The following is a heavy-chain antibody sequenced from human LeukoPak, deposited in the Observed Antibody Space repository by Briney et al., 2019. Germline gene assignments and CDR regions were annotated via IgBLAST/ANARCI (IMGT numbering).Heavy chain of an antibody. CDR3: ARDVHPSYGDYFDY. Sequence: GGSLRLSCAASGFTFSSYAMHWVRQAPGKGLEWVAVISYDGSNKYYADSVKGRFTISRDNSKNTLYLQMNSLRAEDTAVYYCARDVHPSYGDYFDYWAREPWSPSPQ. D-gene: IGHD4-17*01. V-gene: IGHV3-30-3*01. J-gene: IGHJ4*02. CDR1: GFTFSSYA. CDR2: ISYDGSNK.